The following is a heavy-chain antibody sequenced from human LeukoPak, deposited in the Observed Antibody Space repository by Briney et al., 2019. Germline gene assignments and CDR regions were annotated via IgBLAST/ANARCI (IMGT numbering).Heavy chain of an antibody. CDR1: GYTFTGYY. CDR3: ANIAAAGTDYYYYYMDV. V-gene: IGHV1-2*06. J-gene: IGHJ6*03. D-gene: IGHD6-13*01. Sequence: ASVKVSCKASGYTFTGYYMHWMRQAPGQGLEWMGRINPNSGGTNYAQKFQGRVTMTRDTSISTAYMELSRLRSDDTAVYYCANIAAAGTDYYYYYMDVWGKGTTVTVSS. CDR2: INPNSGGT.